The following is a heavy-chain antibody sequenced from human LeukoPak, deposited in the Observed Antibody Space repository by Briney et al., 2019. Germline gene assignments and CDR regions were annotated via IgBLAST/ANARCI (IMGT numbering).Heavy chain of an antibody. D-gene: IGHD6-19*01. J-gene: IGHJ4*02. V-gene: IGHV1-46*01. CDR2: INPSGGST. Sequence: ASVKVSCKASGYTFTSYYMHWVRQAPGQGLEWMGIINPSGGSTSYAQKFQGRVTMTRDTSTGTVYMELSSLRSEDTAVYYCARGGESSGWYMELFDYWGQGTLVTVSS. CDR3: ARGGESSGWYMELFDY. CDR1: GYTFTSYY.